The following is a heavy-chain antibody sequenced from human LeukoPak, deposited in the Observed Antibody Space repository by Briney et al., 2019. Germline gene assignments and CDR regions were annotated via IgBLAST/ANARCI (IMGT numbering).Heavy chain of an antibody. D-gene: IGHD1-7*01. CDR1: GGTFSSYA. CDR2: ITPIFGTA. J-gene: IGHJ4*02. V-gene: IGHV1-69*05. CDR3: ARSWNYDVFGY. Sequence: SVKVSCKASGGTFSSYAINWVRQAPGQGLEWMGGITPIFGTANYAQKFQGRVTIATDESTSTAYMELSSLRSEDTAVYYCARSWNYDVFGYWGQGTLVTVSS.